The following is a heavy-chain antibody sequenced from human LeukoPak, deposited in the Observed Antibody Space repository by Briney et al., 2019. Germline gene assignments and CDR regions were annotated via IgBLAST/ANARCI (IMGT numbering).Heavy chain of an antibody. D-gene: IGHD4-11*01. Sequence: PSETLSLTFAVYGGSFSGYYWSWIRQPPGKGLEWIGEINHSGSTNYNPSLKSRVTISVDTSKNQFSLKPSSVTAADTAVYYCARPDYSNYIDAFDIWGQGTMVTVSS. J-gene: IGHJ3*02. CDR2: INHSGST. V-gene: IGHV4-34*01. CDR1: GGSFSGYY. CDR3: ARPDYSNYIDAFDI.